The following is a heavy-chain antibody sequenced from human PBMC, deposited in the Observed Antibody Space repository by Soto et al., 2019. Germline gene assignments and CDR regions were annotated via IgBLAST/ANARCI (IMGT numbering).Heavy chain of an antibody. CDR2: IDPSDSYT. V-gene: IGHV5-10-1*01. CDR1: GYSFTSYW. J-gene: IGHJ6*02. CDR3: ARHHVVRGKGDGTDV. Sequence: GESLKISCKGSGYSFTSYWISWVRQMPGKGLEWMGRIDPSDSYTNYSPSFQGHVTISADKSISTAYLQWSSLKASDTAMYYCARHHVVRGKGDGTDVWGQGTTVTVSS. D-gene: IGHD3-10*01.